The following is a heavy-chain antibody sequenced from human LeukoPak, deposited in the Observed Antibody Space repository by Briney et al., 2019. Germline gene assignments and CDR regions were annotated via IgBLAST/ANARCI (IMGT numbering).Heavy chain of an antibody. CDR1: GGSISSSRYY. CDR2: IYDGGGT. Sequence: KSSETLSLACTVSGGSISSSRYYWGWIRQPPGKGLEWIGSIYDGGGTYYNPSLKSRVTISVETSKKQFSLRLNSVTAADTAVYYCARDWAEWGQGTLVTVSS. CDR3: ARDWAE. J-gene: IGHJ4*02. D-gene: IGHD7-27*01. V-gene: IGHV4-39*07.